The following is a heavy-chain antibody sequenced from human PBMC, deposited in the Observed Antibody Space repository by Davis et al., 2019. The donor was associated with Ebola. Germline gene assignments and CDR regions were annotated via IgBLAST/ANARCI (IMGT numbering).Heavy chain of an antibody. Sequence: PPESLSLSCAASGFVFSSYPMSWVRQAPGKGLEWVSSITVRSITYHADSVKGRFTISRDNSKNTLYLQMNSLRAEDTAVYYCAKVHPPTTVTTGWFDPWGQGTLVTVSS. CDR3: AKVHPPTTVTTGWFDP. V-gene: IGHV3-23*01. CDR1: GFVFSSYP. CDR2: ITVRSIT. D-gene: IGHD4-17*01. J-gene: IGHJ5*02.